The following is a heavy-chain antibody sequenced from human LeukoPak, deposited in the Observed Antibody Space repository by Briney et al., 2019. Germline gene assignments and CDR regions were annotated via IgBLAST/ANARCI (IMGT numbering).Heavy chain of an antibody. V-gene: IGHV4-39*01. CDR1: GGSISSGTYY. J-gene: IGHJ5*02. CDR3: AYARRFDP. Sequence: PSETLSLTCTVSGGSISSGTYYWGWIRQPPGKGLEWIANIYYSGNTYYNASLKSRVTISVDTSKNQFSLKLTSVTAADTAVYYCAYARRFDPWGQGTLVTVSS. CDR2: IYYSGNT. D-gene: IGHD2-2*01.